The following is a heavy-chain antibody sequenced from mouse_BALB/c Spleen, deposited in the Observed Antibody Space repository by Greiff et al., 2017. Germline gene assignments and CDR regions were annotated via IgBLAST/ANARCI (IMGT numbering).Heavy chain of an antibody. V-gene: IGHV1-82*01. CDR3: ARHDYYAMDY. J-gene: IGHJ4*01. CDR2: IYPGDGDT. Sequence: QVQLQQSGPELVKPGASVKISCKASGYAFSSSWMNWVKQRPGQGLEWIGRIYPGDGDTNYNGKFKGKATLTADKSSSTAYMQLSSLTSVDSAVYFCARHDYYAMDYWGQGTSVTVSS. CDR1: GYAFSSSW.